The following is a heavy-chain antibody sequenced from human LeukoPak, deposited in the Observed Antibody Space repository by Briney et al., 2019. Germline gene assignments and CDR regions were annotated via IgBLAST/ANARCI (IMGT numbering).Heavy chain of an antibody. J-gene: IGHJ1*01. V-gene: IGHV3-30*04. Sequence: GGSLRLSCAASGLTFSRYAVHWVRQAPGKGLEWVAIISYDGSSKYYADSVKGRFTISRDNSKNTLYLQMNSLRAEDTALYYCARSYSSSWYDSYFQHWGQGTLVIVSS. D-gene: IGHD6-13*01. CDR2: ISYDGSSK. CDR3: ARSYSSSWYDSYFQH. CDR1: GLTFSRYA.